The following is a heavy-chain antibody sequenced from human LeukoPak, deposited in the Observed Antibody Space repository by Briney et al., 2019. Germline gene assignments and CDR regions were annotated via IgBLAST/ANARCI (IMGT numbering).Heavy chain of an antibody. CDR2: ISPDGSSR. CDR1: GFPFSTYR. CDR3: ARDGGLLPDN. J-gene: IGHJ4*02. D-gene: IGHD2-21*02. V-gene: IGHV3-74*01. Sequence: SGGSLRLSCAASGFPFSTYRMHWVRQPPGKGLVWVSRISPDGSSRSYADSVKGRFIMSRDNAKNTLSLQMNSLTAEDTAVYYCARDGGLLPDNWGKGTLVTVSS.